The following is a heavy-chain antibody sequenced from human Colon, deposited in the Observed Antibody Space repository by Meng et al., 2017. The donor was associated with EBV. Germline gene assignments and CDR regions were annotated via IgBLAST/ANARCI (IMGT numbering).Heavy chain of an antibody. J-gene: IGHJ4*02. V-gene: IGHV4-4*02. CDR3: ARVGAYCGGDCYHPR. Sequence: VQQLESGPGLVKPSGTLSLTCAVSGGSLSSRNWWSWVRQPPGKGLEWIGEIYHSGSTNYNPSLKSRVTISVDESKNQFSLRLSSVTAADTAVYYCARVGAYCGGDCYHPRWGQGTLVTVSS. D-gene: IGHD2-21*02. CDR1: GGSLSSRNW. CDR2: IYHSGST.